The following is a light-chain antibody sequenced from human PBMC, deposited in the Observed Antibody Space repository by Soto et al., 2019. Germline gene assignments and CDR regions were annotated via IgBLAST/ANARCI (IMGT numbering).Light chain of an antibody. J-gene: IGLJ2*01. CDR1: KLGNKF. V-gene: IGLV3-1*01. Sequence: SYELTQPPSVSVSPGQTASITCSGDKLGNKFTFWYQQKPGQSPVLVIYQDTERPSGIPERFSGSNSGNTATLTISGTQAMYEADYYCQAWDSNTEVFGGGTKLTFL. CDR3: QAWDSNTEV. CDR2: QDT.